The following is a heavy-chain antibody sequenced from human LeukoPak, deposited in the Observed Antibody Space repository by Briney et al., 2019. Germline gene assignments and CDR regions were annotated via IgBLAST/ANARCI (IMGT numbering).Heavy chain of an antibody. CDR1: GYAFTSYG. Sequence: ASVKVSCKASGYAFTSYGISWVRQAPGQGLEWMGWISAYNGDTNYAQKLQGRVTMTTDTSTSTAYMDLRSLRSDDTAVYYCARDRCSSTSCYFVNVYWGQGTLVTVSS. D-gene: IGHD2-2*01. CDR3: ARDRCSSTSCYFVNVY. J-gene: IGHJ4*02. V-gene: IGHV1-18*01. CDR2: ISAYNGDT.